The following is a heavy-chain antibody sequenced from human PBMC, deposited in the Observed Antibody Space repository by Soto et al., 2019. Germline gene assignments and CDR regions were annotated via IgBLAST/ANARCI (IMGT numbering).Heavy chain of an antibody. CDR2: MNGNSGNT. J-gene: IGHJ6*03. Sequence: ASVKVSCKASGYTFSNYAMHWVRQAPGQRLGWMGWMNGNSGNTNYSQKFQGRVTITRNTSISTAYMELSSLRPEDTAVYYCAREGTTGAYYYYMDVWGKGTTVTVSS. D-gene: IGHD4-17*01. CDR1: GYTFSNYA. V-gene: IGHV1-3*01. CDR3: AREGTTGAYYYYMDV.